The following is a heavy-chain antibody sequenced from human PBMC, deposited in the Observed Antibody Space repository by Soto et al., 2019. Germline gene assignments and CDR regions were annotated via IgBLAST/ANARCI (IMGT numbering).Heavy chain of an antibody. D-gene: IGHD3-3*01. J-gene: IGHJ4*02. CDR3: AKDRSYDFWSGQEGYFDY. CDR1: GFTFSSYA. Sequence: EVQLLESGGGLVQPGGSLRLSCAASGFTFSSYAMSWVRQAPGKGLEWVSAISGSGGSTYYADSVKGRFTISRDNSKNTLYLQMNSLRAEDTAVYYCAKDRSYDFWSGQEGYFDYWGQGTLVTVSS. V-gene: IGHV3-23*01. CDR2: ISGSGGST.